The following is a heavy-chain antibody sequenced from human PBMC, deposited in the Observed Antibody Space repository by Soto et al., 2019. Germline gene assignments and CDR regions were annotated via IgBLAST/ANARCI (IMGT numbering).Heavy chain of an antibody. CDR3: ARDGGGGAFDV. D-gene: IGHD3-16*01. CDR2: KYYSGTP. J-gene: IGHJ3*01. Sequence: QVQLQQSGPGLVKPSETLSLTCTVSGGSISTTTHYWGWIRQPPGKGLEWIGNKYYSGTPYYNPSHKSRVTISVDTSNNHFSLNLTSVSAADTAVYYCARDGGGGAFDVWGQGTMVIVSS. V-gene: IGHV4-39*02. CDR1: GGSISTTTHY.